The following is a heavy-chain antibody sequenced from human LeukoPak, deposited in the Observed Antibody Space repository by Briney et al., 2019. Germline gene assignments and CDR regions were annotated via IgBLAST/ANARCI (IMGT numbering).Heavy chain of an antibody. D-gene: IGHD3-10*01. CDR2: ISYDGSNK. J-gene: IGHJ4*02. CDR3: ASGVEGSEFDS. V-gene: IGHV3-30-3*01. Sequence: GGSLRLSCAASGFTFSSYAMHWVRQAPGKGLEWVAVISYDGSNKYYADSVKGRFTISRDNSKNTLYLQMNSLRAEDTAMYYCASGVEGSEFDSWGQGTLVTVSS. CDR1: GFTFSSYA.